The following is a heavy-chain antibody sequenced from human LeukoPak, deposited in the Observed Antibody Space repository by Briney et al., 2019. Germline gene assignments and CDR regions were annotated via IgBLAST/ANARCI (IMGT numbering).Heavy chain of an antibody. Sequence: SETLSLTCTVSGYSISSGYYWGWIRQPPGKGLEWIGSIYHSGSTYYNPSLKSRVTISVDTSKNQFSLKLSSVTAADTAVYYCARDHYGSGSYHYWGQGTLVTVSS. V-gene: IGHV4-38-2*02. CDR1: GYSISSGYY. CDR3: ARDHYGSGSYHY. J-gene: IGHJ4*02. D-gene: IGHD3-10*01. CDR2: IYHSGST.